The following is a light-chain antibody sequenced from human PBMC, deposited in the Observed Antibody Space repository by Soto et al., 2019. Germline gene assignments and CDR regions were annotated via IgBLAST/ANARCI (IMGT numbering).Light chain of an antibody. V-gene: IGKV1-39*01. Sequence: DIQMTQYPSSLSASVGDRVTITFRASQSISSYLNWYQQKPGKAPKPLIYAASSLQSGVPSRFSGSGSGTDFTLTISSLQPEDFATYYCQQSYSTPQTFGQGTKVDI. CDR3: QQSYSTPQT. CDR2: AAS. CDR1: QSISSY. J-gene: IGKJ1*01.